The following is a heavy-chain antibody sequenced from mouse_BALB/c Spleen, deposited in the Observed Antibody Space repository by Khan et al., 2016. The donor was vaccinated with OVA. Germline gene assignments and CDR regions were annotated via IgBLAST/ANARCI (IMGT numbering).Heavy chain of an antibody. CDR2: ISYDGRN. J-gene: IGHJ3*01. CDR3: ASKSYGKGAY. CDR1: GFSITSGYY. D-gene: IGHD2-1*01. V-gene: IGHV3-6*02. Sequence: EVQLVESGPGLVKPSQSLSLTCSVTGFSITSGYYWSWIRQFPGNRLEWMGYISYDGRNNYNPSLKNRISITRDASRKQFFLKLNSGTTEDTAAYYCASKSYGKGAYWGQGTLVTGS.